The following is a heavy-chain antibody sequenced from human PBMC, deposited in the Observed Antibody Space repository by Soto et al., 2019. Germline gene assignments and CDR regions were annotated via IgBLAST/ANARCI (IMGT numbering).Heavy chain of an antibody. Sequence: SGGSLRLSCAASGFTFSSYGMHWVRQAPGKGLEWVAVIWYDGSNKYYADSVKGRFTISRDNSKNTLYLQMNSLRAEDTAVYYCARASGRDGYSKDYWGQGTLVTVSS. CDR2: IWYDGSNK. CDR3: ARASGRDGYSKDY. V-gene: IGHV3-33*01. CDR1: GFTFSSYG. J-gene: IGHJ4*02. D-gene: IGHD5-18*01.